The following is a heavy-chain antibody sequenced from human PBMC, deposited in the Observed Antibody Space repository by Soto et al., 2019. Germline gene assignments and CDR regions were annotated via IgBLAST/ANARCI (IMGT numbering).Heavy chain of an antibody. J-gene: IGHJ5*02. Sequence: ASVKVSCKASGYTFTSYGISWVRQAPGQGLEWMGWTSAYNGNTNYAQKLQGGVTMTTDTSTSTAYMELRSLRSDDTAVYYCAREAVAGTVGDWFDPWGQGTLVTVS. CDR3: AREAVAGTVGDWFDP. D-gene: IGHD6-19*01. CDR1: GYTFTSYG. CDR2: TSAYNGNT. V-gene: IGHV1-18*01.